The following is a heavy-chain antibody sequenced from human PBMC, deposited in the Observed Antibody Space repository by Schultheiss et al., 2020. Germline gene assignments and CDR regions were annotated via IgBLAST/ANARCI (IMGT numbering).Heavy chain of an antibody. Sequence: SETLSLTCTVSGGSISSYYWSWIRQPPGKGLEWIGYIYSSGCTYYNPSLKSRVTISVDTSKNQFSLKLSSVTAADTAVYYCASLTLTWRRDYWGQGTLVTVSS. CDR2: IYSSGCT. V-gene: IGHV4-59*08. CDR1: GGSISSYY. D-gene: IGHD3-16*01. J-gene: IGHJ4*02. CDR3: ASLTLTWRRDY.